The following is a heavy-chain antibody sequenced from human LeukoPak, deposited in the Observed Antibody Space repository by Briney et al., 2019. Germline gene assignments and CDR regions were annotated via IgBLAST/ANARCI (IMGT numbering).Heavy chain of an antibody. CDR1: VGTFSSYA. J-gene: IGHJ4*02. D-gene: IGHD3-22*01. CDR2: IIPIFGTA. Sequence: SSVKVSCKASVGTFSSYAISWVRQAPGQGLEWMGRIIPIFGTANYAQKFQGRVTITADKSTSTAYMELSSLRSEDTAVYYCASGSPSTYYYDSSGPWGQGTLVTVSS. CDR3: ASGSPSTYYYDSSGP. V-gene: IGHV1-69*06.